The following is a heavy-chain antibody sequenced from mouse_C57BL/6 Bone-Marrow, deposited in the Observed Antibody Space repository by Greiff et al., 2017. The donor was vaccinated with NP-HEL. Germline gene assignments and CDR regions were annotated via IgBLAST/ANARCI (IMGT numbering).Heavy chain of an antibody. CDR3: AIIGYDQDYSFDY. D-gene: IGHD2-2*01. CDR2: IDPSDSET. V-gene: IGHV1-52*01. CDR1: GYTFTSYW. Sequence: QVQLQQPGAELVRPGSSVKLSCKASGYTFTSYWMHWVKQRPIQGLEWIGNIDPSDSETHYNQKFKDKATLTVDKSSSTAYMQLSSLTSEASAVYYCAIIGYDQDYSFDYWGQGTTLTVSS. J-gene: IGHJ2*01.